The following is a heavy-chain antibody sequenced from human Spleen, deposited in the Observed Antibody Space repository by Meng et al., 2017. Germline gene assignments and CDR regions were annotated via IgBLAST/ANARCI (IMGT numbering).Heavy chain of an antibody. Sequence: ASVKVSCKASGYTFPDYCLHWVRRAPGQGLEWMGRINPKSGDTHYAQRFQGRVTMTGDTSISTAYMELSGLRSDDTAMYYCARDEDISAAGKIFGDYWGQGTLVTVSS. CDR1: GYTFPDYC. D-gene: IGHD6-13*01. CDR3: ARDEDISAAGKIFGDY. CDR2: INPKSGDT. J-gene: IGHJ4*02. V-gene: IGHV1-2*06.